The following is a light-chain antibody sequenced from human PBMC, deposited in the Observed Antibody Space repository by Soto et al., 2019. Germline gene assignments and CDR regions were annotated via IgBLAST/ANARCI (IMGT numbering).Light chain of an antibody. CDR3: QQYNNWPQT. J-gene: IGKJ1*01. V-gene: IGKV3-15*01. CDR2: GAS. Sequence: EIVMTQSPATLSVSPGERATLSCRANQSVSSNLAWYQQKPGQAPRLLIYGASTRATGIPARFSGSGSGTEFTLTISRQQSEDFSVYYCQQYNNWPQTFGQGTKVEIK. CDR1: QSVSSN.